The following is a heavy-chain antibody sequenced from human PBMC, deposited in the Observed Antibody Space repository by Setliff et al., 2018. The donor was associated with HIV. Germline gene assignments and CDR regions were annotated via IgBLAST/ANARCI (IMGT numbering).Heavy chain of an antibody. J-gene: IGHJ6*03. CDR3: ARHRDPPGSRWIFYYYYMDL. V-gene: IGHV4-38-2*01. Sequence: SETLSLTCAVSGYSISSGYYWGWIRQPPGKGLEWMGSIYHSGSTYYTPSLNSRVTISVDTSKNQFSLKLSSVAAADTGVYYCARHRDPPGSRWIFYYYYMDLWGGGTTVTVSS. CDR2: IYHSGST. CDR1: GYSISSGYY. D-gene: IGHD6-13*01.